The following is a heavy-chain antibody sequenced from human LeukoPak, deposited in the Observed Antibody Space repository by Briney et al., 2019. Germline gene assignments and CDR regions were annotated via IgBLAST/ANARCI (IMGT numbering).Heavy chain of an antibody. D-gene: IGHD3-3*01. CDR1: GGSISSYY. V-gene: IGHV4-59*01. CDR3: AREKNYDFWSGYYPDAFDI. CDR2: IYYSGST. Sequence: SETLSLTCTVSGGSISSYYWSWIRQPPGKGLEWIGYIYYSGSTNYNPSLKSRVTISVDTSKNQFSLKLSSVTAADTAVYYCAREKNYDFWSGYYPDAFDIWGQGTMVTVSS. J-gene: IGHJ3*02.